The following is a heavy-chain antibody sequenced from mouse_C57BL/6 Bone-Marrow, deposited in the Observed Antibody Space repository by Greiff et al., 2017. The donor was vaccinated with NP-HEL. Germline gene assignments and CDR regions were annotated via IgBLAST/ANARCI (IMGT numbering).Heavy chain of an antibody. CDR2: ISDGGSYT. Sequence: EVHLVESGGGLVKPGGSLKLSCVASGFTFSSYAMSWVRQTPEKRLEWVATISDGGSYTYYPDNVKGRFTISRDNAKNNLYLQMSHLKSEDTAMYYCARESTTVVAPFAYWGQGTLVTVSA. D-gene: IGHD1-1*01. J-gene: IGHJ3*01. CDR1: GFTFSSYA. V-gene: IGHV5-4*01. CDR3: ARESTTVVAPFAY.